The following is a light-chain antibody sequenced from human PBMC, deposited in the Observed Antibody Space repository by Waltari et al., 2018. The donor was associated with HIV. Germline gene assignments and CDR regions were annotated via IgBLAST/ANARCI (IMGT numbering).Light chain of an antibody. CDR2: SNN. CDR1: TANIGTNT. V-gene: IGLV1-44*01. J-gene: IGLJ3*02. Sequence: QSLLTQPPSASGTPGQRVTISCSGSTANIGTNTVNWYKHLPGTAPKLLIYSNNQRPSGVPDRFSGSKSGTSASLAISGLQSEDEADYYCAAWDDSLNGPWVFGGGTKLTVL. CDR3: AAWDDSLNGPWV.